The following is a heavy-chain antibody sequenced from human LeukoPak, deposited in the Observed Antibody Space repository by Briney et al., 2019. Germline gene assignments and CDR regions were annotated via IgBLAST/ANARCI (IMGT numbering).Heavy chain of an antibody. J-gene: IGHJ4*02. V-gene: IGHV3-7*01. Sequence: PGGSLRLSCAASGFTFSDYWMAWVRQSPGKGLEWVANIKQDGNERNYVDSVRGRFTISRDNAKSSLFLQMSSLRVDDTAVYYCARDQGGAPDYWGQGSLVTVSS. CDR3: ARDQGGAPDY. D-gene: IGHD4-17*01. CDR2: IKQDGNER. CDR1: GFTFSDYW.